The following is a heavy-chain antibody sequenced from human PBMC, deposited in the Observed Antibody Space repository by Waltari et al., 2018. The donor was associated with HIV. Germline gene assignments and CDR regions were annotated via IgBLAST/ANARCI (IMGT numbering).Heavy chain of an antibody. CDR1: GGSSSSSSYY. CDR2: IYYSGST. V-gene: IGHV4-39*07. Sequence: QLQLQESGPGLVKPSETLSLICTVSGGSSSSSSYYWGWIRQPPGQGLEWIGSIYYSGSTYYNPSLKSRVTISVDTSKNQFSLKLSSVTAADSAVYSCARGQKYYDSTGYLSFFDYWGQGTLVTVSS. CDR3: ARGQKYYDSTGYLSFFDY. J-gene: IGHJ4*02. D-gene: IGHD3-22*01.